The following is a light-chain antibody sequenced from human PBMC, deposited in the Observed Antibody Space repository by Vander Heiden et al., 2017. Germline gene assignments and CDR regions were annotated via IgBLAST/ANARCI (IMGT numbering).Light chain of an antibody. Sequence: DIQITQSPSPLSASVGDRGTITCQASQDISNYLNWYQQKPGKAPKLLIYDASNLETGVPSRFSGSGSGTDFTFTISSLQPEDIATYYCQQYDNLPLTFGGGTKVEIK. CDR2: DAS. CDR1: QDISNY. CDR3: QQYDNLPLT. V-gene: IGKV1-33*01. J-gene: IGKJ4*01.